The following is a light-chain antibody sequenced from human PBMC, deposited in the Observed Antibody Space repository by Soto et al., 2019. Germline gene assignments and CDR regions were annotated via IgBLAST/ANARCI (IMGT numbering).Light chain of an antibody. CDR1: SSDVGGYNY. Sequence: QSVLTQPASVSGSPGQSITISCTGTSSDVGGYNYVSWYQQYPGKAPKLMIYEVSNRPSGVSNRFSGSKSGNTASLTISGLLAEDEADYYCSSYRSSSTRVFXTGTKVTVL. CDR2: EVS. V-gene: IGLV2-14*01. J-gene: IGLJ1*01. CDR3: SSYRSSSTRV.